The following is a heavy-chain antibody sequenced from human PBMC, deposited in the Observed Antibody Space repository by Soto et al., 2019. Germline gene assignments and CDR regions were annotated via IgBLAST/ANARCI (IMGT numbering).Heavy chain of an antibody. CDR3: ARFRGSYGMDV. Sequence: QVQLVQSGAEVKKPGSSVKVSCKASGGTFSSYTISWVRQAPGQGLEWMGRIIPILGIPNYAQKFQGRVTITADKSTSTVHMELSSLRSEDTAVYYCARFRGSYGMDVWRQGTTVTVSS. CDR1: GGTFSSYT. V-gene: IGHV1-69*02. D-gene: IGHD3-10*01. J-gene: IGHJ6*02. CDR2: IIPILGIP.